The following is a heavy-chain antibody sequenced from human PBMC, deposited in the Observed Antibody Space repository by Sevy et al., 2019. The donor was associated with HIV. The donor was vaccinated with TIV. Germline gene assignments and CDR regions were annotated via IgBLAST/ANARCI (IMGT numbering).Heavy chain of an antibody. J-gene: IGHJ4*02. Sequence: GGSLRLSCAASGFTFNNYAMNWVRQAPGKGLEWVSVISGSGSYTYYADSVKGRFTISRDNSKNTLYLQMNSLRAEDTAVYYCARAPTAITPYFDYWGQGTLVTVSS. D-gene: IGHD5-18*01. CDR1: GFTFNNYA. CDR2: ISGSGSYT. CDR3: ARAPTAITPYFDY. V-gene: IGHV3-23*01.